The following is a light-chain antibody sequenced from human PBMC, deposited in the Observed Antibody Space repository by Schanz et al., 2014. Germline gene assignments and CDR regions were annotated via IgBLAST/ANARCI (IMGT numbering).Light chain of an antibody. CDR1: QSLSRSQ. J-gene: IGKJ2*01. Sequence: EIVLTQSPATLSLSPGEGATLSCRASQSLSRSQLAWHQQKPGQAPRLLIYGASSRATGIPDRFSGSGSGTDFTLTISRLEPEDFAVYYCQQYGSSASTFGQGTKVEIE. CDR3: QQYGSSAST. V-gene: IGKV3-20*01. CDR2: GAS.